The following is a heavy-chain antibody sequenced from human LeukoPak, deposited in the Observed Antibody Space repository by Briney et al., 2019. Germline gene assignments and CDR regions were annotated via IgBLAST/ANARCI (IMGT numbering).Heavy chain of an antibody. Sequence: PSETLSLTCAVYGGSFSGYYWSWIRQPPGKGLEWIGEINHSGSTNYNPSLKSRVTISVDTSKNQFSLKLSSVTAADTAVYYCARVEVGATHFDYWGQGTLVTVSS. J-gene: IGHJ4*02. CDR3: ARVEVGATHFDY. CDR2: INHSGST. CDR1: GGSFSGYY. V-gene: IGHV4-34*01. D-gene: IGHD1-26*01.